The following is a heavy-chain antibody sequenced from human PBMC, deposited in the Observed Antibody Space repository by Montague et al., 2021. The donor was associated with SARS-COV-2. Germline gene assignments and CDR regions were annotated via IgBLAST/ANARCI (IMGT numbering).Heavy chain of an antibody. J-gene: IGHJ6*03. V-gene: IGHV4-34*01. D-gene: IGHD6-6*01. Sequence: SETLSLTCTVSGDSISNYYWSWIRQPPGKGLEWIGEINHSGSTNYNPSLKSRVTISMDTSKNQFSLKLSSVTAADTAVYYCARGVRQLGVRYYYYYIDVWGKGTTVAVSS. CDR1: GDSISNYY. CDR2: INHSGST. CDR3: ARGVRQLGVRYYYYYIDV.